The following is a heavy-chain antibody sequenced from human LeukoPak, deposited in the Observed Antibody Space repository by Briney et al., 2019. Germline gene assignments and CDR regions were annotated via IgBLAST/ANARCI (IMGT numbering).Heavy chain of an antibody. CDR1: GFTFDDYA. CDR2: ISWNSGMI. D-gene: IGHD3-16*01. CDR3: VKDDSPTYFYAAGLPLEY. J-gene: IGHJ4*02. Sequence: PGGSLRLSCEAPGFTFDDYAMHWVRQGPGKGLEWVAGISWNSGMIGYADSVKGRFTISRDNAKNSLYLQTNSLRAEDTALYYCVKDDSPTYFYAAGLPLEYWGQGTLVTVSS. V-gene: IGHV3-9*01.